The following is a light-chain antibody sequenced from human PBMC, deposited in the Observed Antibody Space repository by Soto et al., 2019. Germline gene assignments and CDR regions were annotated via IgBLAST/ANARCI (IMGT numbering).Light chain of an antibody. CDR3: CSYAGGYTYL. CDR2: GVV. CDR1: GNDVGAYNY. Sequence: HSALTQPRSVSGSPGQSVTISCTGTGNDVGAYNYVSWYQQHPGRPPKLLIYGVVRWPSGVPDRFSGSKSGNTASLTISGLQAEHEADYFCCSYAGGYTYLFGTGTKVTVL. V-gene: IGLV2-11*01. J-gene: IGLJ1*01.